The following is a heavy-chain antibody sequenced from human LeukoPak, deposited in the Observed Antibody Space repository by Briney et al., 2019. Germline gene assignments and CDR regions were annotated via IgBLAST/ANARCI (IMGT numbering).Heavy chain of an antibody. CDR3: ARVTYYYDSSGYYATSYYYGMDV. V-gene: IGHV3-48*03. Sequence: GGTLGLSGAASGFTFSSNEMNWVRLAPGQGLELVSYISSSCSTIYYADSVKGRFTIARDNAKNSLYLQMNSLRAEDTAVYYCARVTYYYDSSGYYATSYYYGMDVWGQGTTVTVSS. D-gene: IGHD3-22*01. CDR2: ISSSCSTI. CDR1: GFTFSSNE. J-gene: IGHJ6*02.